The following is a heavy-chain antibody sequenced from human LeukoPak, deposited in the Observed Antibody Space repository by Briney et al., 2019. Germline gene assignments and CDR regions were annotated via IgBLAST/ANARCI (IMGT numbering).Heavy chain of an antibody. J-gene: IGHJ6*03. Sequence: ASVKVSCKASGYTFTGYYMHWVRQAPGQGLEWMGWINPNSGGTNYAQKFQGRVTMTRDTSISTAYMELSRLRSDDTAVYYCARASHGDLWLGELSNYYYYYMDVWGKGTTVTISS. CDR3: ARASHGDLWLGELSNYYYYYMDV. V-gene: IGHV1-2*02. CDR2: INPNSGGT. CDR1: GYTFTGYY. D-gene: IGHD3-10*01.